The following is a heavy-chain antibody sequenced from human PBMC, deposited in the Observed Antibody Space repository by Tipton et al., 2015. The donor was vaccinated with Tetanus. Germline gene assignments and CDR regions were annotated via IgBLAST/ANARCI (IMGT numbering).Heavy chain of an antibody. CDR1: GFTFSNFA. J-gene: IGHJ4*02. CDR3: AKGGCHSGSWSDYLDS. CDR2: ISGSGDYT. Sequence: GSLRLSCAASGFTFSNFAMSWVRQAPGKGLEWVSTISGSGDYTYYADSVKGQFTISRDNSKNTLSLQMNSLRADDTAVYYCAKGGCHSGSWSDYLDSWGQGTLATVSS. D-gene: IGHD6-13*01. V-gene: IGHV3-23*01.